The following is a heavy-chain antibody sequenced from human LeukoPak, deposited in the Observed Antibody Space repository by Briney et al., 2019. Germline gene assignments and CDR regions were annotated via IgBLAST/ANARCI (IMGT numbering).Heavy chain of an antibody. CDR3: ASLRKYYYGSGSAHFDY. CDR2: IYYSGST. Sequence: SETLSLTCTVSGXSINTHYWGWIRQPPGKGLEWIGSIYYSGSTYYNPSLKSRVTISVDTSKNQFSLKLSSVTAADTAVYYCASLRKYYYGSGSAHFDYWGQGTLVTVSS. J-gene: IGHJ4*02. CDR1: GXSINTHY. V-gene: IGHV4-39*01. D-gene: IGHD3-10*01.